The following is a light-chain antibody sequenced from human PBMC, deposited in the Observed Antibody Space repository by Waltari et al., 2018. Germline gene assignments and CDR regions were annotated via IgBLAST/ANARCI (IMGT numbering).Light chain of an antibody. CDR3: QSYDSSLSGSGV. V-gene: IGLV1-40*01. CDR2: GNS. CDR1: SSNIGAGYD. Sequence: QSVLTQPPSVSGAPGQRVTIPRTGSSSNIGAGYDVHSDPQLPGTAPKLLIYGNSNRPSGVPDRFSGSKSGTSASLAITGLQAEDEADYYCQSYDSSLSGSGVFGGGTKLTVL. J-gene: IGLJ3*02.